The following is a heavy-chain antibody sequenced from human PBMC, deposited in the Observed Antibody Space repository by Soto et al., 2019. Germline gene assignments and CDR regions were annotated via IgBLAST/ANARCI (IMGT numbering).Heavy chain of an antibody. CDR1: GFTFSSYA. J-gene: IGHJ4*02. D-gene: IGHD4-4*01. V-gene: IGHV3-30-3*01. CDR3: ARDFDYSNRFDY. CDR2: ISYDGSNK. Sequence: GGSLRLSCAASGFTFSSYAMHWVRQAPGKGLEWVAVISYDGSNKYYADSVKGRFTISRDNSKNTLYLQMNSLRAEDTAVYYCARDFDYSNRFDYWGQGTLVTVCS.